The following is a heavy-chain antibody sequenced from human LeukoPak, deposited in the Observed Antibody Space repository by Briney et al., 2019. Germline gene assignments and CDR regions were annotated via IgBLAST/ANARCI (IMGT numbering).Heavy chain of an antibody. CDR3: ARASPAGYSSSWGYFDY. V-gene: IGHV1-69*05. CDR2: IIPIFGTA. J-gene: IGHJ4*02. Sequence: ASVKVSCKASGGTFSSYAISWVRQAPGQGLEWMGGIIPIFGTANYAQKFQGRVTMTTDTSTSTAYMELRSLRSDDTAVYYCARASPAGYSSSWGYFDYWGQGTLVTVSS. D-gene: IGHD6-13*01. CDR1: GGTFSSYA.